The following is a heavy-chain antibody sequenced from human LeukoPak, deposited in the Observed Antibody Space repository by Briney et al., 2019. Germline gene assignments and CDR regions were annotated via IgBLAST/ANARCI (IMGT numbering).Heavy chain of an antibody. CDR3: ARFSSSWLLDY. Sequence: GGSLRLSCAASGFTFSSYEMNWVRQAPGKGLEWVSYISSSGSNIYYADSVKGRFTISRDNAKNSLYLLMNSLRAEDTAVYYCARFSSSWLLDYWGQGTLVTVSS. V-gene: IGHV3-48*03. CDR2: ISSSGSNI. D-gene: IGHD6-13*01. CDR1: GFTFSSYE. J-gene: IGHJ4*02.